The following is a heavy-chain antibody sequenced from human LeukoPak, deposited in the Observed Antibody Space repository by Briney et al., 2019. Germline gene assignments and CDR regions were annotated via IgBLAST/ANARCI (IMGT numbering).Heavy chain of an antibody. V-gene: IGHV4-59*01. D-gene: IGHD3-22*01. Sequence: PSETLSLTCTVSSDSISSYYWSWIRQPPGKGLEWIGYIYYSGSTNYNPSLKSRVTISVDTSKNQFSLKLSSVTAADTAVYYCARMYDSSGYYYYYYGMDVWGQGTTVTVSS. CDR3: ARMYDSSGYYYYYYGMDV. J-gene: IGHJ6*02. CDR2: IYYSGST. CDR1: SDSISSYY.